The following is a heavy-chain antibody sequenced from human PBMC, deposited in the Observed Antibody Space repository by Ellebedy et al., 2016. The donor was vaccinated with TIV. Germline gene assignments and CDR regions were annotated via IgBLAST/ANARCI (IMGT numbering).Heavy chain of an antibody. CDR1: GFTFNIAG. V-gene: IGHV3-21*01. J-gene: IGHJ4*02. CDR3: ARDGSEWSRDY. Sequence: GESLKISXAASGFTFNIAGITWVRQAPGKGLEWVGTIVFSGTAAYYSDSVKGRFIISRDNAKNSLFLQMNSLRVEDTAVYYCARDGSEWSRDYWGQGTLVTVSS. D-gene: IGHD3-3*01. CDR2: IVFSGTAA.